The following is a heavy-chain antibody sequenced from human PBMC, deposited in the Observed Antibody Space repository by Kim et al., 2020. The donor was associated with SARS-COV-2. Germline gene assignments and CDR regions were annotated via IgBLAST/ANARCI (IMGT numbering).Heavy chain of an antibody. V-gene: IGHV5-51*01. Sequence: GESLKISCKGSGYSFTSYWIGWVRQMPGKGLEWMGIIYPGDSDTRYSPSFQGQVTISADKSISTAYLQWSSLKASDTAMYYCARRGRFFTARDYGMDVWGQGTTVTVSS. CDR2: IYPGDSDT. D-gene: IGHD3-3*01. J-gene: IGHJ6*02. CDR1: GYSFTSYW. CDR3: ARRGRFFTARDYGMDV.